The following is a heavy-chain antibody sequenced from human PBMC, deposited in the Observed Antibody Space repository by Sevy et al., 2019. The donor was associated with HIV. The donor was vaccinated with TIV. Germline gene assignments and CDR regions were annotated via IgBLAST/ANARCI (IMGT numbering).Heavy chain of an antibody. CDR2: INEDGSTK. CDR1: GFNIRAHW. D-gene: IGHD1-26*01. J-gene: IGHJ4*02. V-gene: IGHV3-7*01. Sequence: GGSLRLSCAASGFNIRAHWMLWVRQAPGKGLEWVANINEDGSTKYYLDSVKGRFTISRVNAENSAFLQMNSLRVEDTAVYYCVRALLKADSLWGQGTLVTVSS. CDR3: VRALLKADSL.